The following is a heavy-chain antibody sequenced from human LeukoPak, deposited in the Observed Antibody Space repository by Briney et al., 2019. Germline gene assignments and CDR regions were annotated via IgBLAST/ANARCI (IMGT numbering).Heavy chain of an antibody. CDR2: ISAYNGNT. V-gene: IGHV1-18*01. J-gene: IGHJ4*02. CDR3: ARVRGSYWTFYFDY. Sequence: ASVKVSCKASGYTFTSYGISWVRQAPGQGLEWMGWISAYNGNTNYAQKLQGRVTMTTDTPTSTAYMELRSLRSDDTAVYYCARVRGSYWTFYFDYWGQGTLVTVSS. D-gene: IGHD1-26*01. CDR1: GYTFTSYG.